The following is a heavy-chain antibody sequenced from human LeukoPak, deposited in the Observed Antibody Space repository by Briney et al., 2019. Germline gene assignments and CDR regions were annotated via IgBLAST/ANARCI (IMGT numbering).Heavy chain of an antibody. CDR3: ARGIDYGGNCDAFDI. D-gene: IGHD4-23*01. V-gene: IGHV4-38-2*02. J-gene: IGHJ3*02. CDR1: GYSICSGYY. CDR2: IYHSGST. Sequence: PSETLSLTCTVSGYSICSGYYWGWIRQPPGKGLEWIGSIYHSGSTYYNPSLKSRVTISVDTSKNQFSLKLSSVTAADTAVYYCARGIDYGGNCDAFDIWGQGTMVTVSS.